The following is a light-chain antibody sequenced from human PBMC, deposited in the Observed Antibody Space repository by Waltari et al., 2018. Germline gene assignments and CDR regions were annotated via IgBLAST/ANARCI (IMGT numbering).Light chain of an antibody. V-gene: IGKV1-33*01. CDR2: DAS. J-gene: IGKJ2*01. Sequence: DIQMTQSPSSLSASVGDRVTITCQASQDISNYLNWYRQKPGKAPKLLIYDASDLETGVPSRFSGSGSGTDFTFTISSLQPEDIATYYCQQYDNLYTFGQGTKLEIK. CDR3: QQYDNLYT. CDR1: QDISNY.